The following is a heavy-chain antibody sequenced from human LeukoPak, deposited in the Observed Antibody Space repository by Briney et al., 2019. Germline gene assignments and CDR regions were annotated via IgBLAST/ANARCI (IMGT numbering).Heavy chain of an antibody. V-gene: IGHV1-8*01. D-gene: IGHD2-15*01. J-gene: IGHJ4*02. CDR2: VNPNRGHT. Sequence: ASVKDSCKASGYTFPRYDVNWVRQATGQGLEGMGWVNPNRGHTGYAQKFQGRVTMTTNASISTAYMELSSLRSEDTAVYYCARGAPGSYCSGGSCPYFDYWGQGTLVSVSS. CDR1: GYTFPRYD. CDR3: ARGAPGSYCSGGSCPYFDY.